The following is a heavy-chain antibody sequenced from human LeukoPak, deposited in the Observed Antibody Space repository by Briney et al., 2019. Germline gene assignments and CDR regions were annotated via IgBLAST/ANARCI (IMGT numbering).Heavy chain of an antibody. Sequence: GGSLRLSRAASGFTFTSYWMSWGRPAPGKGLEWVANIKQDGSEKYYVDSVKGRFTISRDNAKNSLYLQMNSLRAEDTAVYYCARDGVVSPWPEYFQHWGQGTLVTVSS. D-gene: IGHD3-22*01. CDR3: ARDGVVSPWPEYFQH. CDR2: IKQDGSEK. V-gene: IGHV3-7*01. CDR1: GFTFTSYW. J-gene: IGHJ1*01.